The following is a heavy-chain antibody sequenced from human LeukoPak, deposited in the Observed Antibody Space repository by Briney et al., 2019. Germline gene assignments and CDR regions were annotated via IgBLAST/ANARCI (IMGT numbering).Heavy chain of an antibody. CDR1: GYTFTSYG. CDR3: ARDLTHYYGSGSYPAPVDY. Sequence: ASVKVSCKASGYTFTSYGISWVRQASGQGLEWMGWISAYNGNTNYAQKLQGRVTMTTDTSTSTAYMELRSLRSDDTAVYYCARDLTHYYGSGSYPAPVDYWGQGTLVTVSS. CDR2: ISAYNGNT. D-gene: IGHD3-10*01. J-gene: IGHJ4*02. V-gene: IGHV1-18*01.